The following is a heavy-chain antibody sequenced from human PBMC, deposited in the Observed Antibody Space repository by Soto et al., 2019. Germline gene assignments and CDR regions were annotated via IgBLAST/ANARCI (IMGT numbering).Heavy chain of an antibody. Sequence: SVKVSCKASGGTFSSYAISWVRQAPGQGLEWMGGIIPIFGTANYAQKFQGRVTITADESTSTAYMELSSLRSEDTAVYYCARVLPYYYDSSGYSEFDYWGQGALVTVSS. CDR2: IIPIFGTA. CDR1: GGTFSSYA. V-gene: IGHV1-69*13. CDR3: ARVLPYYYDSSGYSEFDY. D-gene: IGHD3-22*01. J-gene: IGHJ4*02.